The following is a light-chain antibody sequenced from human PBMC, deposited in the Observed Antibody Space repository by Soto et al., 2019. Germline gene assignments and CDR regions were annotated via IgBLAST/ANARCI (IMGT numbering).Light chain of an antibody. CDR1: QSVSSSY. CDR2: GAS. Sequence: EIVWTQSRGALSLSRGERATLSCRASQSVSSSYLAWYQQKPGQPRRLLIYGASSRATGIPDRFSGSGSGTDFTLTISRLEPEDFAVFYCQHSDSLPITFGQGTRLEIK. V-gene: IGKV3-20*01. CDR3: QHSDSLPIT. J-gene: IGKJ5*01.